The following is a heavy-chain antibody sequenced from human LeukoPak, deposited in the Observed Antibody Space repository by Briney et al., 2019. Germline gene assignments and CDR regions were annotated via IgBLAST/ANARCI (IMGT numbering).Heavy chain of an antibody. Sequence: TSETLSLTCAVYGGSFSGYYWSWIRQPPGKGLEWIGEINHSGSTNYNPSLKIRVTISVDTSKNQCSLKLSSVTAADTAVYYCARGASLYPMGYWGQGTLVTVSS. J-gene: IGHJ4*02. CDR1: GGSFSGYY. D-gene: IGHD2-2*01. CDR3: ARGASLYPMGY. V-gene: IGHV4-34*01. CDR2: INHSGST.